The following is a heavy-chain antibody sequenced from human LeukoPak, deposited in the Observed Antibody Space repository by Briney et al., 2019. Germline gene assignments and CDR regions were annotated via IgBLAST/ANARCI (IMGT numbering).Heavy chain of an antibody. J-gene: IGHJ6*03. CDR1: GGSISNYF. Sequence: SETLSLTWAVSGGSISNYFWSWIRQPPENGLECIAFFYYGDITHYSPSLKSRLTVSLDTSKNQSSLKLSSVTAADSAVYYCARFPASAEYRHYYYMDVWGKGTTVTVSS. CDR3: ARFPASAEYRHYYYMDV. CDR2: FYYGDIT. D-gene: IGHD2/OR15-2a*01. V-gene: IGHV4-59*01.